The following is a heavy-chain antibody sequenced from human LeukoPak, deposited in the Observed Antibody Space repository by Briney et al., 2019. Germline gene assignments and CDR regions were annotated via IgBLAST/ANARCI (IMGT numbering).Heavy chain of an antibody. CDR3: ARDRGYQIDY. V-gene: IGHV3-74*01. D-gene: IGHD3-22*01. J-gene: IGHJ4*02. CDR1: GFTFSSDW. CDR2: INSDGSST. Sequence: TGGSLRLSCAASGFTFSSDWMHWVRQAPGKGLVWVSRINSDGSSTNYADSVKDRFTISRDNAKNTLYLQINSLGPEDTAVYYCARDRGYQIDYWGQGTLVTVSS.